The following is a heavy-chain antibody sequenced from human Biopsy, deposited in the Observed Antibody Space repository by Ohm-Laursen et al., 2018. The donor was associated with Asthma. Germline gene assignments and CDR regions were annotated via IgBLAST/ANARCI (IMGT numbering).Heavy chain of an antibody. V-gene: IGHV3-7*01. CDR2: IKHDGIEK. Sequence: LSLSCAASGFTVGDYFRSWVRQAPGQGLEWVANIKHDGIEKNHVDSLKGRFTISRDNAKNLLFLQMNSLRAEDTAVYYCARTFHFWPAYPADHSKPWGQGPLVPV. D-gene: IGHD2/OR15-2a*01. CDR3: ARTFHFWPAYPADHSKP. CDR1: GFTVGDYF. J-gene: IGHJ1*01.